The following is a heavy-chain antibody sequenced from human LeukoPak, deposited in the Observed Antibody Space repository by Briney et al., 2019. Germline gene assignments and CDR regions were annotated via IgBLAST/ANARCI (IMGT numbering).Heavy chain of an antibody. CDR1: GGSFSGYY. CDR3: ARGRYSSPSDNNWFDP. J-gene: IGHJ5*02. Sequence: SETLSLTCAVYGGSFSGYYWSWIRQPPGKGLEWIGEINHSGSTNYNPSLKSRVTISVDTSKNQFSLKLSSVTAADTAVYYCARGRYSSPSDNNWFDPWGQGTLVTVSS. V-gene: IGHV4-34*01. D-gene: IGHD6-6*01. CDR2: INHSGST.